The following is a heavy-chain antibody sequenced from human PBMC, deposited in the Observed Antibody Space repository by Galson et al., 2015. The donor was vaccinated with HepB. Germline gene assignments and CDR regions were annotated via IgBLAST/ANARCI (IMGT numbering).Heavy chain of an antibody. Sequence: SLRLSCAASGFTFSSYAMHWVRQAPGKGLEWVAVISYDGSNKYYADSVKGRFTISRDNSKNTLYLQMNSLRAEDTAVYYCARLSMVVVPAAQSYYYYYMDVWGKGTTVTVSS. J-gene: IGHJ6*03. D-gene: IGHD2-2*01. V-gene: IGHV3-30*04. CDR1: GFTFSSYA. CDR2: ISYDGSNK. CDR3: ARLSMVVVPAAQSYYYYYMDV.